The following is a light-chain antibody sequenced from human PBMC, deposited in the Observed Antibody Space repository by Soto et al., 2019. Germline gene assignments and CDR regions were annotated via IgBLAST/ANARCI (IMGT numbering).Light chain of an antibody. J-gene: IGKJ2*02. CDR2: AAS. V-gene: IGKV1-39*01. CDR3: QQRGKWPST. CDR1: QSISTY. Sequence: DIQLTQSPSSLSASVGDRVTITCRASQSISTYLNWYQQKPGKAPKVLISAASSLQSGVPSRFSGSGSGTDFTLTISSLQPEDFATYYCQQRGKWPSTFGPGTKVEMK.